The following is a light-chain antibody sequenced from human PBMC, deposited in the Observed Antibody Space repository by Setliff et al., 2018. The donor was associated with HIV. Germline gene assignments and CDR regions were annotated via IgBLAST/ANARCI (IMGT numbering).Light chain of an antibody. J-gene: IGLJ1*01. CDR3: QSYYHRLSEEV. CDR1: NSNIGAGYD. V-gene: IGLV1-40*01. CDR2: GNG. Sequence: QSVLTQPSSVSGATGQRVTISCTGSNSNIGAGYDGQWDPQLPGTARKLLMYGNGNRPSGVPDRFSDSKSGTSASLAITGLQAEDAADYYCQSYYHRLSEEVFGTGTKATL.